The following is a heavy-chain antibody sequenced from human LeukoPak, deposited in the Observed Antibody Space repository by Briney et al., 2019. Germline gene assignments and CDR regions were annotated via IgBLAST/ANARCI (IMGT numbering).Heavy chain of an antibody. D-gene: IGHD3-3*01. CDR1: GGSISSYY. CDR3: ASSDGDFRSGYYYY. J-gene: IGHJ4*02. V-gene: IGHV4-59*01. CDR2: IYYSGST. Sequence: SETLPLTCTVSGGSISSYYWSWIRQPPGKGLEWIGYIYYSGSTNYNPSLKSRVTISVDTSKNQFSLKLSSVTAADTAVYYCASSDGDFRSGYYYYWGQGTLVTASS.